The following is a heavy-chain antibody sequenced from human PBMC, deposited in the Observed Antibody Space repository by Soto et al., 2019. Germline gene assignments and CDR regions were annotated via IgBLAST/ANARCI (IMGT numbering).Heavy chain of an antibody. Sequence: ASETLSLTCTVSGGSISSGSYYWGWIRQPPGKGLEWIGSIYYSGNTYYNPSLESRVTISVDTSKNQFSLKLSSVTAADTAIYYCARSSIRDYYFDYWGQGTLVTVSS. J-gene: IGHJ4*02. D-gene: IGHD6-6*01. CDR3: ARSSIRDYYFDY. CDR1: GGSISSGSYY. V-gene: IGHV4-39*01. CDR2: IYYSGNT.